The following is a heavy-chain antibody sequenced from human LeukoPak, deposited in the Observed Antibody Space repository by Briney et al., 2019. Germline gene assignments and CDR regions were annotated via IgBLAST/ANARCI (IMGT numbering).Heavy chain of an antibody. CDR3: AVSGWLDY. V-gene: IGHV3-30*03. CDR1: GFTFSSYG. CDR2: ISYDGSNK. D-gene: IGHD6-19*01. J-gene: IGHJ4*02. Sequence: GGSLRLSCAASGFTFSSYGMHWVRQAPGKGLEWVAVISYDGSNKYYADSVKGRFTISRDNSKNTLYLQMNSLRAEDTAVYYCAVSGWLDYWGQGTLVTVSS.